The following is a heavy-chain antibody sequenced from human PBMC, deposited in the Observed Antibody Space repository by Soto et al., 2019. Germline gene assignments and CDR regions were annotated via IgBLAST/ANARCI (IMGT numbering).Heavy chain of an antibody. CDR3: ARGRYGDY. J-gene: IGHJ4*02. V-gene: IGHV1-18*01. Sequence: QGHLVQSGAEVKKPGASVKVSCKGSGYAFTTYGINWVRQAPGQGLEWMGWISAHNGNTKYAQKLQGRVTVTRDTSTSTAYMELRSLRSDDTAVYYCARGRYGDYWGQGALVTVSS. CDR1: GYAFTTYG. CDR2: ISAHNGNT. D-gene: IGHD1-1*01.